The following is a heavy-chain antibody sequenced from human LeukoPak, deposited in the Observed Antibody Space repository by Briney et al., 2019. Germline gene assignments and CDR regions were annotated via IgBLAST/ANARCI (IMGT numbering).Heavy chain of an antibody. CDR2: INHSGST. D-gene: IGHD2-21*02. CDR3: ARVPYCGGDCYRNFDY. Sequence: SETLSLTCAVYGGSFSGYYWSWIRQPPGKGLEWIGEINHSGSTNYNPSLKSRVTISVDTSKNQFSLKLSSVTAADAAVYYCARVPYCGGDCYRNFDYWGQGTLVTVPS. J-gene: IGHJ4*02. V-gene: IGHV4-34*01. CDR1: GGSFSGYY.